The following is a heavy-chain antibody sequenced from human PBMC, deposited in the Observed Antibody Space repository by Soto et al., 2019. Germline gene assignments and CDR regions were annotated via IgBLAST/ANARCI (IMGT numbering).Heavy chain of an antibody. CDR1: GFTFSSYA. V-gene: IGHV3-23*01. D-gene: IGHD2-2*01. CDR3: AKDSQDIVVVPAAN. J-gene: IGHJ4*02. Sequence: PGGSLRLSCAASGFTFSSYAMSWVRQAPGKGLEWVSAISGSGGSTYYADSVKGRFTISRDNSKNTLYLQMNNLRAEDTAVYYCAKDSQDIVVVPAANWGQGTLVTVSS. CDR2: ISGSGGST.